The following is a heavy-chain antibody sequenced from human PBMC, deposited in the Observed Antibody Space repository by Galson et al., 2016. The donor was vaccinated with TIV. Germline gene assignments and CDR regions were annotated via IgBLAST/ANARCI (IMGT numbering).Heavy chain of an antibody. CDR2: SISRGDET. J-gene: IGHJ4*02. D-gene: IGHD7-27*01. V-gene: IGHV3-23*01. CDR3: ATLTGDEGHFDY. Sequence: SLRLSCAASGFTFSKFPMSWVRQAPGKGLEWVSTSISRGDETFYADSVQGRFTISRDNSRNSLFLQMDSLRIEDTALYYCATLTGDEGHFDYWGQGTPVTVFS. CDR1: GFTFSKFP.